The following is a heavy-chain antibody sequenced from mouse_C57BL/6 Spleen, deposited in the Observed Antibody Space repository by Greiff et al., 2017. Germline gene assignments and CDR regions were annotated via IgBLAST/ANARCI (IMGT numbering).Heavy chain of an antibody. CDR1: GYAFSSSW. Sequence: VQLVESGPELVKPGASVKISCKASGYAFSSSWMNWVKQRPGKGLEWIGRIYPGDGDTNYNGKFKGKATLTADKSSSTAYMQLSSLTSEDSAVYFCARSGAAQASSYAMDYWGQGTSVTVSS. J-gene: IGHJ4*01. V-gene: IGHV1-82*01. CDR3: ARSGAAQASSYAMDY. CDR2: IYPGDGDT. D-gene: IGHD3-2*02.